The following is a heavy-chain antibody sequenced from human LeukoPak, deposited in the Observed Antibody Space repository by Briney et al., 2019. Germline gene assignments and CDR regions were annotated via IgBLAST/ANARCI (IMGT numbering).Heavy chain of an antibody. D-gene: IGHD6-19*01. CDR3: ARFAVHRRITVAGQFGLDY. CDR2: INPSGGST. J-gene: IGHJ4*02. CDR1: GYTFTRYY. V-gene: IGHV1-46*01. Sequence: ASVKVSCKASGYTFTRYYMHWVRQAPGQGLEWMGIINPSGGSTSYAQKFQGRVTMTRDTSTSTVYMELSSLRSEDTAVYYCARFAVHRRITVAGQFGLDYWGQGTLVSLSS.